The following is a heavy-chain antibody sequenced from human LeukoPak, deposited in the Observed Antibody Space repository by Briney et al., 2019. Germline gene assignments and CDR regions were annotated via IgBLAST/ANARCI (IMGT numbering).Heavy chain of an antibody. CDR3: ARARVAVSRYYFDY. CDR1: GYTFTGYW. Sequence: GESLKISCKGSGYTFTGYWIGWVRQMPGKGLEWMGVIYPGDSDTRYSPSFQGQVTISADKSINTAYLQWSSLKALGTAMYYCARARVAVSRYYFDYWGQGTLVTVSS. D-gene: IGHD6-19*01. V-gene: IGHV5-51*01. J-gene: IGHJ4*02. CDR2: IYPGDSDT.